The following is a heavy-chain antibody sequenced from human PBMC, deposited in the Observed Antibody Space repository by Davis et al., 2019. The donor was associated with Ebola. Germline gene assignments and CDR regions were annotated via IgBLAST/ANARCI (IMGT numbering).Heavy chain of an antibody. V-gene: IGHV3-21*01. CDR3: TRGVDTTLAWWSDALDV. CDR2: IPYNSEYP. D-gene: IGHD2-8*02. Sequence: GESLKISCVASGFSFSSYWVTWVRQTPGKGLEWVSSIPYNSEYPNYAGSVKGRFTISRDNAKNTLYLQMDSLTDDDTALYYCTRGVDTTLAWWSDALDVWGQGTMVTVSS. J-gene: IGHJ3*01. CDR1: GFSFSSYW.